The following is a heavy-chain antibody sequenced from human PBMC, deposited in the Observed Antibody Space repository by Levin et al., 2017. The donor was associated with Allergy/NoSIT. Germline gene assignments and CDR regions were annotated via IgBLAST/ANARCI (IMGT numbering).Heavy chain of an antibody. Sequence: GESLKISCKASGYTFTGYYMHWVRQAPGQGLEWMGRINPNSGGTNYAQRFQGRVTMTRDTSISTAYMELSRLRSDDTAVYYCARPVVIDYGDFDYWGQGTLVTVSS. J-gene: IGHJ4*02. CDR3: ARPVVIDYGDFDY. CDR2: INPNSGGT. V-gene: IGHV1-2*06. D-gene: IGHD4-17*01. CDR1: GYTFTGYY.